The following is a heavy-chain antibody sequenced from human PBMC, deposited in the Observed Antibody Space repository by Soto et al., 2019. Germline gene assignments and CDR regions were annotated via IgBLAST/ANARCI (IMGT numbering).Heavy chain of an antibody. CDR1: GGSISSSRSY. CDR3: ASPRQGNYDFVSGYYALDY. J-gene: IGHJ4*02. Sequence: SETLSLTCTVSGGSISSSRSYWDWVRQPPGKGLEWIVRFYYTGATYRTYYNPSLKRQVTIPVDTSKSQFFLNLRSVTATDAGVYYCASPRQGNYDFVSGYYALDYWGQGTLVTVSS. V-gene: IGHV4-39*01. CDR2: FYYTGAT. D-gene: IGHD3-3*01.